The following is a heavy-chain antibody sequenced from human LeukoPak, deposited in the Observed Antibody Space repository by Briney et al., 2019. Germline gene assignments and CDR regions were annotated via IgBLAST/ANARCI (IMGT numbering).Heavy chain of an antibody. CDR3: ATRRGFELFYDL. J-gene: IGHJ5*02. CDR2: IYDSGNT. Sequence: SETLSLTCTVSGPFIKTYYWSWIRQVPGKGLEWIGHIYDSGNTNYNPSLKSRVTILADTSKSQFSLKLNSVTAADTAVYFCATRRGFELFYDLWGQGTRVTVSS. D-gene: IGHD2/OR15-2a*01. V-gene: IGHV4-59*01. CDR1: GPFIKTYY.